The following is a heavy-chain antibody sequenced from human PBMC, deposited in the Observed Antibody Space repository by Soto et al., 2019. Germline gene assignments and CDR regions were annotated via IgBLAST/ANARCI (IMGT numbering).Heavy chain of an antibody. Sequence: QVQLVQSGAEVKKPGASVKVSCKASGYTFTNYDINWVRQATGQGLEWVGWMTPISGDTGYAQNFQGRVTMTRDTSRSTAYFEMSSLTSEDTAVYYCARNLYNTGSFDHWGQGTLVTVSS. CDR2: MTPISGDT. V-gene: IGHV1-8*02. J-gene: IGHJ4*02. CDR1: GYTFTNYD. CDR3: ARNLYNTGSFDH. D-gene: IGHD3-10*01.